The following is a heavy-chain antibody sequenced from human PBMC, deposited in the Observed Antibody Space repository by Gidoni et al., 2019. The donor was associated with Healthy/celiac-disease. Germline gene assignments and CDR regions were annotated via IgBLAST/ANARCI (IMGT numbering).Heavy chain of an antibody. J-gene: IGHJ2*01. Sequence: EVQLLESGGGLVQPGGSLRLSCAASGFTFSSYAMSWVRQAPGKGLEWVSAISGSGGSTYYADSVKGRFTISRDNSKNTLYLQMNSLRAEDTAVYYCAKGRITIFGVVIINPIPTDWYFDLWGRGTLVTVSS. CDR3: AKGRITIFGVVIINPIPTDWYFDL. CDR2: ISGSGGST. D-gene: IGHD3-3*01. V-gene: IGHV3-23*01. CDR1: GFTFSSYA.